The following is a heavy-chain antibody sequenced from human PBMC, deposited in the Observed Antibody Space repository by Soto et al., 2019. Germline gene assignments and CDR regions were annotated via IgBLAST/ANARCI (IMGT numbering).Heavy chain of an antibody. J-gene: IGHJ6*02. CDR3: ASAAADPYYGMDV. Sequence: QVQLVQSGAEVKKPGSSVKVSCKASGGTFSSYTISWVRQAPGQGLEWMGRIIPILGIANYAQKFQGRVTITADKSTSTAYMELSSLRSEDTAVYYCASAAADPYYGMDVWGQGTTGTVSS. V-gene: IGHV1-69*02. D-gene: IGHD6-13*01. CDR2: IIPILGIA. CDR1: GGTFSSYT.